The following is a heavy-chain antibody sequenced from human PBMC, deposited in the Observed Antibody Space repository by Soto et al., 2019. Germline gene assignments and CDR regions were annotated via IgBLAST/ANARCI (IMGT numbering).Heavy chain of an antibody. Sequence: SETLSLTCTVSGGSISSSRYYWGWIGPPPGKGLEWSGSIYYSGSTYYDPSLKSRVTISVDTSKNQFSLKLSSLPAADTAVYYCASCIAAAAGEGVDGWGQGTTVTVSS. CDR1: GGSISSSRYY. V-gene: IGHV4-39*01. CDR3: ASCIAAAAGEGVDG. CDR2: IYYSGST. D-gene: IGHD6-13*01. J-gene: IGHJ6*02.